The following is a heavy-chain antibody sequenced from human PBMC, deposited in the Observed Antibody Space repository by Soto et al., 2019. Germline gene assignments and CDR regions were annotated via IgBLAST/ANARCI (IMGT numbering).Heavy chain of an antibody. CDR3: ARGGPVGIDYDSSAPMFDY. J-gene: IGHJ4*02. CDR1: GDTFSDYY. V-gene: IGHV1-2*02. Sequence: QVQLVQSGAEVKKPGASVKVSCKASGDTFSDYYIHWVRQAPGQGLEWMGWINPNSGGTNHAQKFEGRVTMTRDTSISTAYMEVSRLRSDDTAVYYCARGGPVGIDYDSSAPMFDYWGQGTLVTVSS. D-gene: IGHD3-22*01. CDR2: INPNSGGT.